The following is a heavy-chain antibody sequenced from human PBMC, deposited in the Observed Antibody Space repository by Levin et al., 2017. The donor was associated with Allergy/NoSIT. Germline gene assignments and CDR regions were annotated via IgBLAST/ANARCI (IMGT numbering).Heavy chain of an antibody. J-gene: IGHJ4*02. Sequence: SETLSLTCTVYGGSFSGYYWSWIRQPPGKGLDWIGEINHSGGTDYNPSLKSRVTISVDTSKNQFSLKLTSVTAAATAVYYCALGSSGYYLDYWGQGALVTVSS. CDR1: GGSFSGYY. CDR2: INHSGGT. D-gene: IGHD3-22*01. CDR3: ALGSSGYYLDY. V-gene: IGHV4-34*01.